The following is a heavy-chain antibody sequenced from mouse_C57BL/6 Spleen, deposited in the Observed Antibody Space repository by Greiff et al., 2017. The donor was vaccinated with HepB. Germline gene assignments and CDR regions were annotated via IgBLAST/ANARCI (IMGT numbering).Heavy chain of an antibody. CDR1: GYTFTSYW. J-gene: IGHJ2*01. D-gene: IGHD3-2*02. Sequence: QVQLKQPGAELVKPGASVKLSCKASGYTFTSYWMHWVKQRPGQGLEWIGMIHPNSGSTNYNEKFKSKATLTVDKSSSTAYMQLSSLTSEDSAVYYCALDSSGSFDYWGQGTTLTVSS. CDR3: ALDSSGSFDY. V-gene: IGHV1-64*01. CDR2: IHPNSGST.